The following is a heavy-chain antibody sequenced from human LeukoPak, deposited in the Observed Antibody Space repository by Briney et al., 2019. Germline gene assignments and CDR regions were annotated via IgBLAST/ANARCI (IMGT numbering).Heavy chain of an antibody. Sequence: PGGSLRLSFAASGFTFSSYSMTWVRQAPGKGLGWVSSISSSSSYIYYADSVKGRFTISRDNAKNSLYLQMNSLRAEDTAVYYCARDQDYVWGSYPVDYWGQGTLVTVSS. D-gene: IGHD3-16*01. CDR1: GFTFSSYS. J-gene: IGHJ4*02. CDR2: ISSSSSYI. CDR3: ARDQDYVWGSYPVDY. V-gene: IGHV3-21*01.